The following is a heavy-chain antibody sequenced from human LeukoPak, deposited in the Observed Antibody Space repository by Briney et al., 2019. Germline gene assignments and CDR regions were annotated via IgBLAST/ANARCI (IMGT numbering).Heavy chain of an antibody. CDR2: INPNSGGT. J-gene: IGHJ3*02. V-gene: IGHV1-2*02. CDR3: ATTIAVAGRDAFDI. CDR1: GYTFTGYY. D-gene: IGHD6-19*01. Sequence: ASVKVSCKASGYTFTGYYMHWVRQAPGQGLEWMGWINPNSGGTNYAQKFQGRVTMTRDTSISTAYMELSRLRSDGTAVYYCATTIAVAGRDAFDIWGQGTMVTVSS.